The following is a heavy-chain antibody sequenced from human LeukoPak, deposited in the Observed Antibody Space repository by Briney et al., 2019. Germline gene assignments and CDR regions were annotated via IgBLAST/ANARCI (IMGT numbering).Heavy chain of an antibody. J-gene: IGHJ4*02. D-gene: IGHD1-1*01. V-gene: IGHV4-34*01. CDR2: INHSGST. CDR3: GTSGLDY. Sequence: SETLSLTCTVSGGSISSYYWSWIRQPPGKGLEWIGEINHSGSTNYNPSLKSRVTISVDTSKNQFSLKLSSVTAADTAVYYCGTSGLDYWGQGTLVTVSS. CDR1: GGSISSYY.